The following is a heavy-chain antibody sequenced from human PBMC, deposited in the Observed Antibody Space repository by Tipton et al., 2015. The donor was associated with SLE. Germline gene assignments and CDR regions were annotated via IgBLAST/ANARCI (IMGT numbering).Heavy chain of an antibody. V-gene: IGHV4-61*05. J-gene: IGHJ4*02. D-gene: IGHD2-21*01. CDR2: IYYSGST. CDR1: GDSIRSNTVQ. Sequence: TLSLTCTVSGDSIRSNTVQWSWIRQSPGRGLEWIGYIYYSGSTDYNPSLKSRVTISLDKSKNQFSLKLNSVTASDTAVYYCARAYTYGYPYFDYWGQGTLVTVSS. CDR3: ARAYTYGYPYFDY.